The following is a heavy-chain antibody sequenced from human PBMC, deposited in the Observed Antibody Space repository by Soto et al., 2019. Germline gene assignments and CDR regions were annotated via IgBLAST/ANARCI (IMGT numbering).Heavy chain of an antibody. J-gene: IGHJ6*02. CDR2: ISASNGNT. V-gene: IGHV1-18*01. D-gene: IGHD3-3*01. Sequence: VQLVQSGAEVKEPGASVKVSCKTSGYTFSNYGISWVRQAPGQGLEWMGWISASNGNTNYAQKFQGRVTMTTDTSTSTADMALRSLRSDDTAVYYCARDDYYDFWSGYHRTGYYGLDVWGQGTTVTVSS. CDR1: GYTFSNYG. CDR3: ARDDYYDFWSGYHRTGYYGLDV.